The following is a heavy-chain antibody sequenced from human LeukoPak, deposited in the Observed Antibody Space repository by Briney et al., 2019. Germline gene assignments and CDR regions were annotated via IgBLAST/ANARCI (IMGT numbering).Heavy chain of an antibody. Sequence: ASVKVSCKASGYIFTNYGIDWVRLAPGQGLEWMGWISAHGNTYYAQEFQGRVTMTTDTSTGTAYMELRSLRSDDTALYYCARGRYCTGTNCFPQWLDPWGQGTLVTVSS. CDR3: ARGRYCTGTNCFPQWLDP. V-gene: IGHV1-18*04. CDR2: ISAHGNT. CDR1: GYIFTNYG. D-gene: IGHD2-8*02. J-gene: IGHJ5*02.